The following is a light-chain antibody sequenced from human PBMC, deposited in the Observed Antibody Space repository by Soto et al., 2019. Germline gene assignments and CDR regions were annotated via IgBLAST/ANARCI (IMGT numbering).Light chain of an antibody. CDR2: DAS. CDR1: QSVSSN. Sequence: ETVMTQSPATLSVSPGERHTLSCRASQSVSSNLAWYQQKPGQAPRLLIYDASTRATGIPARFSGSGSGTEFTLTISSLQSEDFAVYYCQQYNTWPLTFGPGTKVDSK. CDR3: QQYNTWPLT. V-gene: IGKV3-15*01. J-gene: IGKJ3*01.